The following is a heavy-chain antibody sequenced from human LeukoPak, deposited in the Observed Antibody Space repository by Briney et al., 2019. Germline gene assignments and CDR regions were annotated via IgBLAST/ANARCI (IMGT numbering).Heavy chain of an antibody. J-gene: IGHJ4*02. V-gene: IGHV3-21*01. CDR2: ISSSSSFR. CDR3: ARESSGYFY. D-gene: IGHD3-22*01. Sequence: GGSLRLSCAASGFTCSSYWMHWVRQAPGKGLEWVSSISSSSSFRYYADSVKGRFTISRDNAKNSLYLQMNSLRAEDTAVYYCARESSGYFYWGQGTLVTVSS. CDR1: GFTCSSYW.